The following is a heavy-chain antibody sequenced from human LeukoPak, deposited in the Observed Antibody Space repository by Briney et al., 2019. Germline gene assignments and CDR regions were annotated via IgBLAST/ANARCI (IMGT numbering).Heavy chain of an antibody. CDR1: GFTFSTCG. Sequence: PGGSLRLSCVASGFTFSTCGMIWVRQAPGKGPEWVSLVSNSGDTTNYADSVKGRFTISRDNSKNTLYLQMDSLRAEDTAAYYGANIGASTFGSTGFWGQGTLVTVSS. CDR2: VSNSGDTT. CDR3: ANIGASTFGSTGF. J-gene: IGHJ4*02. V-gene: IGHV3-23*01. D-gene: IGHD3-16*01.